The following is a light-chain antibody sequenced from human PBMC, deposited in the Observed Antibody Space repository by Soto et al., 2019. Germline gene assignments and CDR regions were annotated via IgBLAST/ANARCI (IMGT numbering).Light chain of an antibody. J-gene: IGLJ3*02. CDR1: SSDVGGYNY. Sequence: QSVLTQPASVSGSPGQSITISCTGTSSDVGGYNYVSWYQQHPGKAPKLIIFGVSNRPSGISDRFSASKSGNTASLTISGLQAEDEADYYCSSYTSSSTRVFGGGTKLTVL. CDR2: GVS. CDR3: SSYTSSSTRV. V-gene: IGLV2-14*01.